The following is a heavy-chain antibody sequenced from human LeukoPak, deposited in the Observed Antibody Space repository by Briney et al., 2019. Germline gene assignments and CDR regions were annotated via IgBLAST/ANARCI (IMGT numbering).Heavy chain of an antibody. D-gene: IGHD3-10*01. CDR1: GFTFRSHW. Sequence: GGSLRLSCAASGFTFRSHWMHWVRQAPGKGLVWVSRIDSDGTSTTYADSVKGRFTITRDSAKNTLYLQMNSLRVEDTAVYYCARVRGRYYFDYWGQGTLVTVSS. CDR3: ARVRGRYYFDY. J-gene: IGHJ4*02. V-gene: IGHV3-74*01. CDR2: IDSDGTST.